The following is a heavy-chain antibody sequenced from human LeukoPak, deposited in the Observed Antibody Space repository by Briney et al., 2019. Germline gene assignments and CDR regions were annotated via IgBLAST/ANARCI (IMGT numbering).Heavy chain of an antibody. CDR1: GGSISGGGYS. CDR3: ASTVTPDGMDV. CDR2: IYHRGST. V-gene: IGHV4-30-2*01. J-gene: IGHJ6*04. Sequence: PSQTLSLTCAVSGGSISGGGYSWSWIRQPPGKGLEWIGYIYHRGSTYYNPSLKSRVTISVDRSKNQFSLKLSSVTAADTAVYYCASTVTPDGMDVWGKGTTVTVSS. D-gene: IGHD4-17*01.